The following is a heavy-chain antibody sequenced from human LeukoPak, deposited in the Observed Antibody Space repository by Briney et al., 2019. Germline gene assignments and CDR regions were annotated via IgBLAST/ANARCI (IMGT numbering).Heavy chain of an antibody. D-gene: IGHD3-22*01. CDR1: GFTFSSYG. CDR2: ISYDGSNK. J-gene: IGHJ4*02. CDR3: AKPYYDSSGYYYEEVFDY. Sequence: PGGSLGLSCAASGFTFSSYGMHWVRQAPGKGLEWVAVISYDGSNKYYADSVKGRFTISRDNSKNTLYLQMNSLRAEDTAVYYCAKPYYDSSGYYYEEVFDYWGQGTLVTVSS. V-gene: IGHV3-30*18.